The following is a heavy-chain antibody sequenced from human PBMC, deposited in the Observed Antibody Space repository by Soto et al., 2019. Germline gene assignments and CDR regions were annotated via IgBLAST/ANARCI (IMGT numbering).Heavy chain of an antibody. CDR3: AREFVLVIAVAGSFDY. V-gene: IGHV3-30-3*01. CDR2: ISYDGSNK. J-gene: IGHJ4*02. Sequence: GGSLRLSCAASGFTFSSYAMHWVRQAPGKGLEWVAVISYDGSNKYYADSVKGRFTISRDNSKNTLYLQMNSLRAEDTAVYYCAREFVLVIAVAGSFDYWGQGTLVTVSS. CDR1: GFTFSSYA. D-gene: IGHD6-19*01.